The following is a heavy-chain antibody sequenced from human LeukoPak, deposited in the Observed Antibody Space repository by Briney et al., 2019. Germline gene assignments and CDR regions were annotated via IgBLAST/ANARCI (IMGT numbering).Heavy chain of an antibody. V-gene: IGHV3-21*01. CDR2: ISSSSSYI. CDR1: GFTFSSYS. CDR3: ARGLDYYDSSGYHE. J-gene: IGHJ4*02. Sequence: GGSLRLSCAASGFTFSSYSMNWVRQAPGKGLEWVSSISSSSSYIYYADSVKGRFTISRNNAKNSLYQQMNSLRAEDTAVYYCARGLDYYDSSGYHEWGQGTLVTVSS. D-gene: IGHD3-22*01.